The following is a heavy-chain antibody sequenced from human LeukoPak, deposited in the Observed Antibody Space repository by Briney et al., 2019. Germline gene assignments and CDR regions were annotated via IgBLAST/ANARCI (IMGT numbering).Heavy chain of an antibody. J-gene: IGHJ6*03. CDR1: GFTFSSYW. Sequence: GGSLRLSCAASGFTFSSYWMQWVRQAPGKGLVWVSRINSDGSSTSYADSATGRFTIARENAKNTLYLQMNSLRAEDTAVYYCARDYDDSSGYPYYYYMDVWGKGTTVTVSS. V-gene: IGHV3-74*01. CDR2: INSDGSST. CDR3: ARDYDDSSGYPYYYYMDV. D-gene: IGHD3-22*01.